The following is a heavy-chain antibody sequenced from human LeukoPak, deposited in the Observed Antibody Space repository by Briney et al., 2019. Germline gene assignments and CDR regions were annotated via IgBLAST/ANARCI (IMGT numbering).Heavy chain of an antibody. Sequence: GESLKISCAVSGFTFASYAMGWVRQAPGKGLEWVSAISGSGTGTYYADSVKGRFTISRDNSKNTLYLHMNSLRCEDTAVYYCAKVATWTYFDYWGQGTLVTVSS. CDR3: AKVATWTYFDY. CDR1: GFTFASYA. J-gene: IGHJ4*02. V-gene: IGHV3-23*01. D-gene: IGHD3/OR15-3a*01. CDR2: ISGSGTGT.